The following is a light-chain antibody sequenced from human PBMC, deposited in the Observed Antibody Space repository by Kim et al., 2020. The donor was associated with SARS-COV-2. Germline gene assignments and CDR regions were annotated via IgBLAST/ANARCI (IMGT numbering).Light chain of an antibody. CDR3: AAWDDSLRGYV. V-gene: IGLV1-44*01. CDR2: RNN. J-gene: IGLJ1*01. CDR1: SSNIDRST. Sequence: GQRVTISCSGSSSNIDRSTVNWYQQVPGTAPKLLIYRNNQRPSGVPDRFSGSKSGTSASLAISGLQSEDEADYYCAAWDDSLRGYVFGTGTKVTVL.